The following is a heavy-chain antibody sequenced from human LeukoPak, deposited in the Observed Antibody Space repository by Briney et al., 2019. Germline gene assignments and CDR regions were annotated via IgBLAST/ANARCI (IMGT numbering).Heavy chain of an antibody. CDR2: IYYSGST. Sequence: PSETLSLTCTVSGGSISSYYWSWVRQPPGKGLEWIGYIYYSGSTNYNPSLKSRVTISVDTSKNQFSLKLSSVTAADTAVYYCASGRDYGDSQWFFFDYWGQGTLVTVSS. CDR3: ASGRDYGDSQWFFFDY. D-gene: IGHD4-17*01. CDR1: GGSISSYY. V-gene: IGHV4-59*01. J-gene: IGHJ4*02.